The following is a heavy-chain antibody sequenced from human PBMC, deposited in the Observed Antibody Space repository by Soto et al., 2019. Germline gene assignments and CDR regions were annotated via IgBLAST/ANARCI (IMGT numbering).Heavy chain of an antibody. D-gene: IGHD6-19*01. J-gene: IGHJ1*01. CDR1: GFTFSSYA. Sequence: EVQLLESGGGLVQPGGSLRLSCAASGFTFSSYAMSWVRQAPGKGLEWVSAISGSGGTTYYADSVKGRFTISRDNSKNTLYLQMNSLRAEDTAVYYCAKDFLKVTGTQGYFQHWGQGTLVTVSS. CDR2: ISGSGGTT. V-gene: IGHV3-23*01. CDR3: AKDFLKVTGTQGYFQH.